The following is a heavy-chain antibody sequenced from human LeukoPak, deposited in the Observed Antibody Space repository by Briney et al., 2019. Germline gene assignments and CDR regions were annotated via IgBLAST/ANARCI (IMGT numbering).Heavy chain of an antibody. D-gene: IGHD2-2*01. CDR2: MNPNSGNT. J-gene: IGHJ6*03. CDR3: ARGRFLCSSTSCSSGLYYYYYMDV. Sequence: ASVKVSCKASGYTFTSYDINWVRQATGQGLEWMGWMNPNSGNTGYAQKFQGRVTITRNTSISTAYMELSSLRSEDTAVYYCARGRFLCSSTSCSSGLYYYYYMDVWGKGTTVTVSS. CDR1: GYTFTSYD. V-gene: IGHV1-8*03.